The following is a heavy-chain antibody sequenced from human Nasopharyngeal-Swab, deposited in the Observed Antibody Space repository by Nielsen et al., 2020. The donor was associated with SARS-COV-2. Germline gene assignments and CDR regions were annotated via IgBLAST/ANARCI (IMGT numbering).Heavy chain of an antibody. CDR3: ARQLYLGWFDP. V-gene: IGHV4-4*02. Sequence: WIRQPPGKGLEWIGEIYHSGSTNYNPSLKSRVTISVDKSKNQFSLKLSSVTAADTAVYYCARQLYLGWFDPWGQGTLVTVSS. J-gene: IGHJ5*02. CDR2: IYHSGST. D-gene: IGHD2-2*02.